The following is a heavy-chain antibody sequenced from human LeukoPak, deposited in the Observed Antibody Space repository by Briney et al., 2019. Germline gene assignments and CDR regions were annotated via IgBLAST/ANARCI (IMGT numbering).Heavy chain of an antibody. CDR3: ARRRYQLHGIDY. J-gene: IGHJ4*02. D-gene: IGHD2-2*01. CDR2: VYYTGST. CDR1: GGSISSYY. Sequence: PSETLFLTCTVSGGSISSYYWTWIRQPPGKGLEWIGYVYYTGSTNYSPSLKSRVTISVDTSKNQFSLKLSSVTAADTAVYYCARRRYQLHGIDYWGQGTLVTVSS. V-gene: IGHV4-59*08.